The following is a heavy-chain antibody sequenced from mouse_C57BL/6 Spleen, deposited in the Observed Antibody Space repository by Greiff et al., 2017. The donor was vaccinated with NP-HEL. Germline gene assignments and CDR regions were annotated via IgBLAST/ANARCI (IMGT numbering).Heavy chain of an antibody. CDR2: ISSGSSTI. J-gene: IGHJ2*01. CDR3: ARDDGYYVSFDY. CDR1: GFTFSDYG. Sequence: EVKLVESGGGLVKPGGSLKLSCAASGFTFSDYGMHWVRQAPEKGLEWVAYISSGSSTIYYADTVKGRFTISRDNAKNTLFLQMTSLRSEDTAMYYCARDDGYYVSFDYWGQGTTLTVSS. V-gene: IGHV5-17*01. D-gene: IGHD2-3*01.